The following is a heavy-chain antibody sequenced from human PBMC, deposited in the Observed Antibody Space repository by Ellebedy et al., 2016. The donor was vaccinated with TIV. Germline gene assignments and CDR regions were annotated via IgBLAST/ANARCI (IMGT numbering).Heavy chain of an antibody. CDR1: GLTFSDYY. CDR2: IFSSGSPI. CDR3: ARGFSSAWYWDN. V-gene: IGHV3-11*01. Sequence: GGSLRLXCAASGLTFSDYYMSWIRQAPGKGLEWVSYIFSSGSPIYYADSVKGRFIISRDNAKNSLYLQMNSLRAEDTAIYYCARGFSSAWYWDNWGQGTLVTVSS. J-gene: IGHJ4*02. D-gene: IGHD6-13*01.